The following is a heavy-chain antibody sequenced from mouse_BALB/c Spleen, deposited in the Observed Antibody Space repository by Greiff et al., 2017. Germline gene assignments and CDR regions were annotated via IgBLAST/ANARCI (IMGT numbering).Heavy chain of an antibody. V-gene: IGHV4-1*02. D-gene: IGHD2-2*01. CDR3: ARPDYYGYDAVSWFAY. J-gene: IGHJ3*01. CDR2: INPDSSTI. Sequence: EVQVVESGGGLVKPGGSLKLSCAASGFDFSRYWMSWVRQAPGKGLEWIGEINPDSSTINYTPSLKDKFIISRDNAKNTLYLQMSKVRSEDTALYYCARPDYYGYDAVSWFAYWGQGTLVTVSA. CDR1: GFDFSRYW.